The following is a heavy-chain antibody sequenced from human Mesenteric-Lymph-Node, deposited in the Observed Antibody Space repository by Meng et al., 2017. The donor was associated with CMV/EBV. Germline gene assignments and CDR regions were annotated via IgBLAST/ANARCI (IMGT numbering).Heavy chain of an antibody. J-gene: IGHJ5*02. D-gene: IGHD6-13*01. CDR3: AGGIAAAGSRWFDP. CDR2: IIPILGIA. Sequence: QVQLVRSGAEVKTRGSSVKVSCKASGGTFSSYTISWVRQAPGQGLEWMGRIIPILGIANYAQKFQGRVTITADKSTSTAYMELSSLRSEDTAVYYCAGGIAAAGSRWFDPWGQGTLVTVSS. CDR1: GGTFSSYT. V-gene: IGHV1-69*02.